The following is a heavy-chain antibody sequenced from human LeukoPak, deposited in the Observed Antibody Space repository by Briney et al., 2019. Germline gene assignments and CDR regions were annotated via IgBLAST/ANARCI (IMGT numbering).Heavy chain of an antibody. CDR1: GGAFSSYA. D-gene: IGHD2-21*02. CDR2: IIPILGIA. V-gene: IGHV1-69*04. CDR3: ARNKYCGGDCYNYNWFDP. J-gene: IGHJ5*02. Sequence: GASVKVSCKASGGAFSSYAISWVRQAPGQGLEWMGRIIPILGIANYAQKFQGRVTITADKSTSTAYMELSSLRSEDTAVYYCARNKYCGGDCYNYNWFDPRGQGTLVTVSS.